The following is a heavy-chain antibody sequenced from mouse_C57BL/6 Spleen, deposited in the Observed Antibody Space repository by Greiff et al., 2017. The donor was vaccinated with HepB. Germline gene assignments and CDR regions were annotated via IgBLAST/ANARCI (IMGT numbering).Heavy chain of an antibody. Sequence: EVKLMESGGDLVKPGGSLKLSCAASGFTFSSYGMSWVRQTPDKRLEWVATISSGGSYTYYPDSVKGRFTISRDNAKNTLYLQMSSLKSEDTAMYYCARLYYSDWYFDVWGTGTTVTVSS. V-gene: IGHV5-6*01. CDR2: ISSGGSYT. CDR3: ARLYYSDWYFDV. CDR1: GFTFSSYG. D-gene: IGHD2-12*01. J-gene: IGHJ1*03.